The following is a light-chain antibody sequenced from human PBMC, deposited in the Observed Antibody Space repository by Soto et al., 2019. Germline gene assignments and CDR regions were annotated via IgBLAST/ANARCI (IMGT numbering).Light chain of an antibody. V-gene: IGLV2-14*01. CDR1: SSDVGGYKY. J-gene: IGLJ1*01. Sequence: QSALTQPASVSGSPGQSITISCTGTSSDVGGYKYVSWHQQHPGKAPKLMIYDVSNRPSGVSNRFSGSKSGNTASLTISGLQAEDEADYYCSSYTSSSTLYVFGTGTKLTVL. CDR2: DVS. CDR3: SSYTSSSTLYV.